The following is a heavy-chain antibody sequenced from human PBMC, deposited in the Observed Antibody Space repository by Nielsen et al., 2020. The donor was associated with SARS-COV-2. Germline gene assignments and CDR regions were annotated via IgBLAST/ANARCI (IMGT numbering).Heavy chain of an antibody. Sequence: EGSLRLSCAASGFTFSDYYMSWIRQAPGKGLEWVSYISSSGSTIYYADSVKGRFTISRDNAKNSLYLQMNSLRAEDTAVYYCARVEYYDSSGYPDYWGQGTLVTVSS. V-gene: IGHV3-11*01. J-gene: IGHJ4*02. CDR3: ARVEYYDSSGYPDY. D-gene: IGHD3-22*01. CDR2: ISSSGSTI. CDR1: GFTFSDYY.